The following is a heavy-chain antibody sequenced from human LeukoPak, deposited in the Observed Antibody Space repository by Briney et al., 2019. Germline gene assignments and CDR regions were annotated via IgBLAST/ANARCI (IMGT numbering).Heavy chain of an antibody. J-gene: IGHJ4*02. CDR1: GYTFTVYY. Sequence: ASVKVSCTTSGYTFTVYYMHWVRQAPGQGLEWMGWINPNSGGTNYAQKFQGRVTMTRDTSISTAYMELSRLRSDDTAVYYCVPSNYWAYYSDYWGEGTLVTVSS. CDR3: VPSNYWAYYSDY. CDR2: INPNSGGT. V-gene: IGHV1-2*02. D-gene: IGHD1-7*01.